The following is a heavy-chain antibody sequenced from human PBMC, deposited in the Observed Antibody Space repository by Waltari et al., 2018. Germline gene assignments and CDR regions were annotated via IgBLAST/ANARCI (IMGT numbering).Heavy chain of an antibody. D-gene: IGHD2-2*01. V-gene: IGHV3-33*01. J-gene: IGHJ4*02. Sequence: QVQLVASGGGVVQPGRSLLLSCAASGFTFSSNGMHWVRQAPGKGLEWVAVIWYDGSNKYYADSVKGRFTISRDKSKNTLYLQMNSLRAEDTAVYYWARGVGSTTYYFDYWGQGTLVTVSS. CDR2: IWYDGSNK. CDR3: ARGVGSTTYYFDY. CDR1: GFTFSSNG.